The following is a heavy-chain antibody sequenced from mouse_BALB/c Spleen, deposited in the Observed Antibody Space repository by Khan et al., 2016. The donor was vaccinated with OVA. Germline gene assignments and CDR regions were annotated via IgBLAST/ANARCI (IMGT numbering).Heavy chain of an antibody. Sequence: QVQLKESGPGLVAPSQSLSITCTVSGFSLTDYGVSWIRQPPGKGLEWLGVIWGGGSTYYNSALKSRLSISKDNSKSQVFLKMSSLQTDDTAMYYGGKGVWSYYYALDYWGQGTSGTVSS. CDR1: GFSLTDYG. D-gene: IGHD1-1*02. V-gene: IGHV2-6-5*01. CDR2: IWGGGST. CDR3: GKGVWSYYYALDY. J-gene: IGHJ4*01.